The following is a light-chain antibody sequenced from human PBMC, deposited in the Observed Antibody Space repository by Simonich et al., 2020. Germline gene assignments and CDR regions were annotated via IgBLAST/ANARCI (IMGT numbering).Light chain of an antibody. CDR3: QSADSSGTYVV. J-gene: IGLJ2*01. Sequence: SYELTQPPSVSVSPGQTARITCSGDALPKQYAYWYQQKPGQAPVLVIYKDSERPSGIPELFSGSSSGTTVTLTISGVQAEDEADYYRQSADSSGTYVVFGGGTKLTVL. V-gene: IGLV3-25*03. CDR1: ALPKQY. CDR2: KDS.